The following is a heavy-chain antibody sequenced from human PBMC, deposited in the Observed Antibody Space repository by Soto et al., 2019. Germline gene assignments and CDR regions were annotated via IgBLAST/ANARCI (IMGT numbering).Heavy chain of an antibody. V-gene: IGHV3-30-3*01. CDR2: ISYDGSNK. Sequence: GGSLRLSCAASGFTFSSYAMHWVRQAPGKGLEWVAVISYDGSNKYYADSVKGRFTISRDNSKNTLYLQMNSLRAEDTAVYYCARDPLAPGIAVEGYYYYYGMDVWGQGTTVTVSS. J-gene: IGHJ6*02. CDR1: GFTFSSYA. D-gene: IGHD6-19*01. CDR3: ARDPLAPGIAVEGYYYYYGMDV.